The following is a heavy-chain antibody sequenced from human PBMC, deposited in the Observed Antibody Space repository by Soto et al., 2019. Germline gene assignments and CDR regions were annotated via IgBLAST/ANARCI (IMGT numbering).Heavy chain of an antibody. CDR3: ARDPGQDEAMDY. Sequence: QVQVVESEGGVVQLGRSLRLSCVGSGFAFSNFGMHWVRQAPGKGLEWVAVIWHNGNNKDYADYAKGRFTISRDNSKNILYLEMNSLRVEDTAVYYCARDPGQDEAMDYWGQGTLVTVSS. V-gene: IGHV3-33*01. CDR2: IWHNGNNK. J-gene: IGHJ4*02. CDR1: GFAFSNFG.